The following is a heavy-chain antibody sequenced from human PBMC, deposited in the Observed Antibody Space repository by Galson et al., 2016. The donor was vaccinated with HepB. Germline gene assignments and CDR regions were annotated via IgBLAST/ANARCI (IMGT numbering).Heavy chain of an antibody. J-gene: IGHJ5*02. D-gene: IGHD3-16*02. CDR1: GGSFSGYY. V-gene: IGHV4-34*01. CDR2: INQSGST. Sequence: ETLSLTCAVYGGSFSGYYWSWIRQPPGKGLEWIGEINQSGSTNYNPSLKSRVTISVDTSKNQFSLKLSPVTAADTAVYYCARGRNDFVWGSYRFGWFDPWGQGTLVTVSS. CDR3: ARGRNDFVWGSYRFGWFDP.